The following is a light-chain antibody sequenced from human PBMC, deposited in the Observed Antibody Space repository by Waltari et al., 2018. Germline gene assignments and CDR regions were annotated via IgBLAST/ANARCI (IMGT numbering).Light chain of an antibody. Sequence: DVVMNQSPLSLSVTLGQSASISCRSSQALDFKDGTIYPNWFHQRPGPPPRRLIYSVSKRDSGVPDRFSGSGSGTDFTLRISRVEAEDVGVYYCMQGTHWPWTFGQGTKVEIK. CDR1: QALDFKDGTIY. V-gene: IGKV2-30*01. CDR2: SVS. J-gene: IGKJ1*01. CDR3: MQGTHWPWT.